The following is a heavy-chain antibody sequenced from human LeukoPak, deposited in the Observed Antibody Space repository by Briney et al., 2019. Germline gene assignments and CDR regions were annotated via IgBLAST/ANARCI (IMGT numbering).Heavy chain of an antibody. Sequence: GGSLRLSCTVSGFTVSTNSMSWVRQAPGKGLEWVSFIYSDNTHYSDSVKGRFAISRDNSKNTLYLQMNSLRAEGTAVYYCANADYDSSGPFNYWGQGTLVTVSS. J-gene: IGHJ4*02. CDR1: GFTVSTNS. D-gene: IGHD3-22*01. CDR2: IYSDNT. CDR3: ANADYDSSGPFNY. V-gene: IGHV3-53*01.